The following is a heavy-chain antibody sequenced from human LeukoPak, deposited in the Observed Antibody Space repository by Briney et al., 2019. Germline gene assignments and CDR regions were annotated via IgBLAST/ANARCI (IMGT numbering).Heavy chain of an antibody. CDR2: ISYDGSNK. Sequence: GRSLRLSCAASGFTFSSYAMHWVRQAPGKGLEWAAVISYDGSNKYYADSVKGRFTISRDNSRNTLHLQMNSLRAEDAAVYSCAKASLRYFDWFSDYWGQGTLVTVSS. D-gene: IGHD3-9*01. CDR3: AKASLRYFDWFSDY. CDR1: GFTFSSYA. V-gene: IGHV3-30*18. J-gene: IGHJ4*02.